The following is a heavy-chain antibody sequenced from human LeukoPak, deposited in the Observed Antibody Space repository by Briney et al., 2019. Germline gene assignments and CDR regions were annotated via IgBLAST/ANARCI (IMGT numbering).Heavy chain of an antibody. D-gene: IGHD3-22*01. J-gene: IGHJ4*02. Sequence: SETLSLICAVYGGSFSGYYWSWIRQPPGKGLEWIGEINHSGSTNYNPSLKSRVTISVDTSKNQFSLKLSSVTAADTAVYYCAKGWLFGRYYFDYWGQGTLVTVSS. CDR1: GGSFSGYY. CDR3: AKGWLFGRYYFDY. V-gene: IGHV4-34*01. CDR2: INHSGST.